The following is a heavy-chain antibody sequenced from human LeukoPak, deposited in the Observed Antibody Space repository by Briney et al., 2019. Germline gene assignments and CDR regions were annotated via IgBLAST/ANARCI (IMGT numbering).Heavy chain of an antibody. Sequence: ASVKVSCKASGYTFTGYYMHWVRQAPGQGLEWMGIINPSGGSTTYAQKFHGRVTVTRDTSTSTVYMELSNLRSEDTAVYYCARGRLWEVLDAFDMWGQGTMVTVSS. D-gene: IGHD1-26*01. CDR3: ARGRLWEVLDAFDM. J-gene: IGHJ3*02. CDR1: GYTFTGYY. V-gene: IGHV1-46*03. CDR2: INPSGGST.